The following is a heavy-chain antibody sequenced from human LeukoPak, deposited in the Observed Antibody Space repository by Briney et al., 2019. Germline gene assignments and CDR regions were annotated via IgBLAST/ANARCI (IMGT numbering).Heavy chain of an antibody. V-gene: IGHV4-34*01. CDR2: INHSGST. CDR1: GGSFSGYY. D-gene: IGHD6-6*01. Sequence: SETLSLTCAVYGGSFSGYYWSWIRQPPGKGLEWNGEINHSGSTNYNPSLKSRVTISVDTSKNQFSLKLSSVTAADTAVYYCARVQSIAARPDSDWFDPWGQGTLVTVSS. J-gene: IGHJ5*02. CDR3: ARVQSIAARPDSDWFDP.